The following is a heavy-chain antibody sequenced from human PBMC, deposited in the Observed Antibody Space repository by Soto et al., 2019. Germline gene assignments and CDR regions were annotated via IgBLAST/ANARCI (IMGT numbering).Heavy chain of an antibody. CDR2: ISSSGVNI. CDR1: GFTFSFYS. D-gene: IGHD3-10*02. V-gene: IGHV3-48*02. CDR3: VRDRDLYRDMFHADL. Sequence: GGSLRLSCAASGFTFSFYSMNWVRQAPGKGLEWVSYISSSGVNIHYADSVRGRFTISADIAENSVILQMNTLRDEDSAVYFCVRDRDLYRDMFHADLWGQGTLVTVSS. J-gene: IGHJ4*01.